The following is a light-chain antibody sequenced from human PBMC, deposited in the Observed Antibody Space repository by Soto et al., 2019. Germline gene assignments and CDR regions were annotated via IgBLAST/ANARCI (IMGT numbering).Light chain of an antibody. CDR2: QVT. CDR1: SSDIGSFNY. J-gene: IGLJ2*01. CDR3: SSYKSSRVV. Sequence: QSALTQPGSVSGSPGQSITISCSGTSSDIGSFNYVSWYQQHPGKVPKLMIYQVTNRPSGVSERFSGSKSGNTASLTISGLQAEDEADYYCSSYKSSRVVFGGGTKLTV. V-gene: IGLV2-14*01.